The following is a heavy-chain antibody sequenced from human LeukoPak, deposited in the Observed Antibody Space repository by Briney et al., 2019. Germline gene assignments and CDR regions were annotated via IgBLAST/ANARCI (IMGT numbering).Heavy chain of an antibody. CDR3: AKDRASSGATYYFDY. Sequence: HPGGSLRLSCAASGFTFSSYGMHWVRQAPGKGLDRVAVISYDGSNKYYADSVKGRFTISRDNSKNTLYLQMNSLRAEDTAVYYCAKDRASSGATYYFDYWGQGTLVTVSS. CDR2: ISYDGSNK. CDR1: GFTFSSYG. D-gene: IGHD3-22*01. J-gene: IGHJ4*02. V-gene: IGHV3-30*18.